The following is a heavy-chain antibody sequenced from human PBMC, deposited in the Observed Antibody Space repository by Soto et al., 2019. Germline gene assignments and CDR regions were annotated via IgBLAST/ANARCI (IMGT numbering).Heavy chain of an antibody. CDR1: GFTFGDYA. CDR2: IRSKAYGGTT. Sequence: GGSLRLSCTASGFTFGDYAMSWFRQAPGKGLEWVGFIRSKAYGGTTEYAASVKGRFTISRDDSKSIAYLQMNSLKTEDTAVYYCTRDYIVVVVAAPPFDAFDIWGQGTMVTVSS. J-gene: IGHJ3*02. CDR3: TRDYIVVVVAAPPFDAFDI. V-gene: IGHV3-49*03. D-gene: IGHD2-15*01.